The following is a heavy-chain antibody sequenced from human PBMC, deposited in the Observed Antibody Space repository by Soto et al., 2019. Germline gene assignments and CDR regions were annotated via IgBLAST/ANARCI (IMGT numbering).Heavy chain of an antibody. J-gene: IGHJ5*02. V-gene: IGHV4-39*01. Sequence: PSETLSLTCTVSGGSISSSSYYWGWIRQPPGKGLEWIGSIYYSGSTYYNPSLKSRVTISVDTSKNQFSLKLSSVTAADTAVYYCASPKRYSSSWYGGWFDPWGQGTLVTVS. D-gene: IGHD6-13*01. CDR2: IYYSGST. CDR1: GGSISSSSYY. CDR3: ASPKRYSSSWYGGWFDP.